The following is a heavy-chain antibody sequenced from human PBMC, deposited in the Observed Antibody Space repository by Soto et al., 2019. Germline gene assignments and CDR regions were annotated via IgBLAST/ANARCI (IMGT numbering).Heavy chain of an antibody. D-gene: IGHD6-19*01. CDR2: ISSNGGST. Sequence: GGSLRLSCSASGFTFSSYAMHWVRQAPGKGLEYVSAISSNGGSTYYADSVKGRFTISRDNSKNTLYLQMSSLRAEDTAVYYCVKDGYSSGWSCYYYYMDVWGKGTTVTVSS. J-gene: IGHJ6*03. V-gene: IGHV3-64D*09. CDR3: VKDGYSSGWSCYYYYMDV. CDR1: GFTFSSYA.